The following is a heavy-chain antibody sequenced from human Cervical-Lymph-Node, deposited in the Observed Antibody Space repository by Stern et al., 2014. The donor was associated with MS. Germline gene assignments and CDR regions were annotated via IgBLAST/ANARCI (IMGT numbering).Heavy chain of an antibody. CDR1: GFSFSDYG. V-gene: IGHV3-30*18. Sequence: VHLVESGGGVVQPGTSLRLSCVASGFSFSDYGIHWVRQAPGKALEWVAVISYDGTHKYYADSLKGRVTISRDNSRNTLYLQMNSLRSDDTAVYYCAKDLGGNAFDYWGRGTLVTVSS. CDR2: ISYDGTHK. J-gene: IGHJ4*02. D-gene: IGHD4-23*01. CDR3: AKDLGGNAFDY.